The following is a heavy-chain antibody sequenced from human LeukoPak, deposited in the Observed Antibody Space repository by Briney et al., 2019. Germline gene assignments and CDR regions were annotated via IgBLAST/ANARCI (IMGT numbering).Heavy chain of an antibody. CDR2: IYYTGST. CDR1: GFTFSNAS. V-gene: IGHV4-59*01. Sequence: GSLRLSCAASGFTFSNASMSWVRQAPGKGLEWIGNIYYTGSTNYNPSLQSRVAISIDTSKNQFSLTLNSVTAADAAVYYCASVGNPHYFDFWGQGPLVTVSS. CDR3: ASVGNPHYFDF. D-gene: IGHD2-15*01. J-gene: IGHJ4*02.